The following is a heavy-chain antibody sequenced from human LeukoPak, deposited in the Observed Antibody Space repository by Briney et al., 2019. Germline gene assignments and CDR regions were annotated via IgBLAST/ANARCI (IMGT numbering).Heavy chain of an antibody. CDR1: GGSFSGYY. CDR2: INHSGST. V-gene: IGHV4-34*01. J-gene: IGHJ5*02. CDR3: ARVQGRCSGGSCYRRTAESGSFTINWFDP. Sequence: PSETLSLTCAVYGGSFSGYYWGWIRQPPGKGLEWIGEINHSGSTNYNPSLKSRVTISVDTSKNQFSLKLSSVTAADTAVYYCARVQGRCSGGSCYRRTAESGSFTINWFDPWGQGTLVTVSS. D-gene: IGHD2-15*01.